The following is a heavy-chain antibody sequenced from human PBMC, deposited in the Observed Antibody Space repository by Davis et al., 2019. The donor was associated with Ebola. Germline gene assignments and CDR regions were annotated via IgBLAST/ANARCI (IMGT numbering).Heavy chain of an antibody. J-gene: IGHJ4*02. CDR1: GGSISSYS. V-gene: IGHV4-59*12. Sequence: SETLSLTCTVSGGSISSYSWSWIRQPPGKGLEWIGYIYHSGSTYYNPSLKSRVTISVDRSKNQFSLKRSSVTAADTAVYYCARGGIAAAGMVYWGQGTLVTVSS. CDR3: ARGGIAAAGMVY. CDR2: IYHSGST. D-gene: IGHD6-13*01.